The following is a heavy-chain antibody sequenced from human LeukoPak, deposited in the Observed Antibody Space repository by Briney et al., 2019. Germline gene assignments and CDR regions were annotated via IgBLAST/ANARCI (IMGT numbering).Heavy chain of an antibody. V-gene: IGHV4-4*07. CDR2: IYSSETT. J-gene: IGHJ4*02. CDR1: GGPIDYYS. CDR3: AREDY. Sequence: SETLSLTCTVSGGPIDYYSWSWIRQSAGRGLEWIGRIYSSETTNYNPSLKSRVTISVDTSKNQFSLKLGSVTAADTAVYYCAREDYWGQGTLVTVSS.